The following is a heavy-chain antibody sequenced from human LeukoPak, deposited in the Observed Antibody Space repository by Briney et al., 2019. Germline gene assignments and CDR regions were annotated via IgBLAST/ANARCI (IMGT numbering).Heavy chain of an antibody. CDR1: GYTFTAYG. D-gene: IGHD3-16*01. CDR2: ISANNGNT. V-gene: IGHV1-18*01. Sequence: GASVKVSCEASGYTFTAYGISWVRQAPGQGLEWMGWISANNGNTNYAQKAQGRVTMTRDTSTSTAYMELRSLRYDDTAVYYCSRDDGPFGGVRFDHWGQGTLVTVSS. J-gene: IGHJ4*02. CDR3: SRDDGPFGGVRFDH.